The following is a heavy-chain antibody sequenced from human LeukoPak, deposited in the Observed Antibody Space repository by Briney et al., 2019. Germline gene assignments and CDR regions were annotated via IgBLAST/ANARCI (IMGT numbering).Heavy chain of an antibody. Sequence: SVKVSCKASGGTFSSYAISWVRQAPGQGLEWMGRIIPIFGTANYAQKFQGRVAITTDESTSTAYMELSSLRSEATAVYYCARGRDGYNLSYWGQGTLVTVSS. CDR1: GGTFSSYA. V-gene: IGHV1-69*05. CDR2: IIPIFGTA. CDR3: ARGRDGYNLSY. D-gene: IGHD5-24*01. J-gene: IGHJ4*02.